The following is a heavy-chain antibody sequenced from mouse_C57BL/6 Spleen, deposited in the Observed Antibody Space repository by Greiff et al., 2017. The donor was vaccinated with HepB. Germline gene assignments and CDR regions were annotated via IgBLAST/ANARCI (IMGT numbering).Heavy chain of an antibody. Sequence: EVQVVESGGGLVKPGGSLKLSCAASGYTFSDYGMHWVRQAPEKGLEWVAYISSCSSTIYYADKLKGQFTITRDNAKNTLFLQLTSLRSEDTAMYYCARCPYYYGYFDYWGQGTTLTVSS. CDR2: ISSCSSTI. D-gene: IGHD1-1*01. CDR1: GYTFSDYG. J-gene: IGHJ2*01. V-gene: IGHV5-17*01. CDR3: ARCPYYYGYFDY.